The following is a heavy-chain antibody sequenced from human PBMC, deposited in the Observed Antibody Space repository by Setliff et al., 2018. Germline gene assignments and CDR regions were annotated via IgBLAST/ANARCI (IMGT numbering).Heavy chain of an antibody. CDR3: ARENGYCSGGACYFMFDY. V-gene: IGHV4-59*11. CDR2: IHYSGTT. Sequence: PSETLSLTCTVSGGSSSSHYWSWIRQPPGKGLEWIGYIHYSGTTNYNPSLKSRVTLSLDPAKNQFSLELRAVTAADTALYYCARENGYCSGGACYFMFDYWGQGTLVTVSS. D-gene: IGHD2-15*01. J-gene: IGHJ4*02. CDR1: GGSSSSHY.